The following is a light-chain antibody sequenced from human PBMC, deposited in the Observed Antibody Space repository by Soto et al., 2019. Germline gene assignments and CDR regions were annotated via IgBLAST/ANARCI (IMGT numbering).Light chain of an antibody. V-gene: IGLV2-14*01. J-gene: IGLJ2*01. CDR3: SSYTSSSTPVV. CDR2: EVS. CDR1: SSDVGGYNY. Sequence: QSVLTQPASVSGSPGQSITISCTGTSSDVGGYNYVSWYQQHPGKAPKLMIYEVSNRPSGVSNRFSGSKSGNTASLTISGLQAEDEADYYCSSYTSSSTPVVFGGATKRTVL.